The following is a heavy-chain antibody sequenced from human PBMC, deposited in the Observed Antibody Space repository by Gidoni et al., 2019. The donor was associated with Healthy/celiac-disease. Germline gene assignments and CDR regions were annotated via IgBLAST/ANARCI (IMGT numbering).Heavy chain of an antibody. CDR3: ARGGSRNWFDP. CDR2: IDPIDSYT. J-gene: IGHJ5*02. Sequence: EVQLVQSGAEVKKPGESLRISCKGSGYSFTSSWIRWVRQMPGKGLEWMGRIDPIDSYTNSSPSFQCHVTISADKSISTASLQWSSLKASDTAMYYCARGGSRNWFDPWGQGTLVTVSS. CDR1: GYSFTSSW. D-gene: IGHD1-26*01. V-gene: IGHV5-10-1*03.